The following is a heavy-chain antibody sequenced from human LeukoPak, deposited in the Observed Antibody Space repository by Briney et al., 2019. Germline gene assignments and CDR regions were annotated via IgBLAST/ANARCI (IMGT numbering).Heavy chain of an antibody. J-gene: IGHJ3*02. CDR3: ATAAFHYDSQIFDI. CDR2: FGPEDGET. V-gene: IGHV1-24*01. CDR1: GYTLTELS. Sequence: ASVKVSCKVSGYTLTELSMHWVRQAPGKGLEWMGGFGPEDGETIYAQKFQGRVTTTEDTSTDTAYMELSSLRSEDTAVYYCATAAFHYDSQIFDIWGQGTMVTVSS. D-gene: IGHD3-22*01.